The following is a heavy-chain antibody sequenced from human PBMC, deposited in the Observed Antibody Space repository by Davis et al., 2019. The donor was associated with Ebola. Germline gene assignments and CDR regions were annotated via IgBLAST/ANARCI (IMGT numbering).Heavy chain of an antibody. V-gene: IGHV3-43*01. Sequence: GGSLRLSCAASGFTFDDYTMHWVRQAPGKGLEWVSLISWDGGSTYYADSVKGRFTISRDNSKNSLYLQMNSLRTEDTALYYCARGRGELPNYFDYWGQGTLVTVSS. CDR3: ARGRGELPNYFDY. D-gene: IGHD1-26*01. CDR1: GFTFDDYT. J-gene: IGHJ4*02. CDR2: ISWDGGST.